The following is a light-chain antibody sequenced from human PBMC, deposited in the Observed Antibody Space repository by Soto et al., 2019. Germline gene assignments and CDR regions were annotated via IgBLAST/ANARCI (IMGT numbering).Light chain of an antibody. CDR2: LNSDGSH. J-gene: IGLJ2*01. CDR3: QTWGSGIWV. CDR1: SGHSNYA. V-gene: IGLV4-69*01. Sequence: QPVLTQSPSASASLGASVKVTCTLSSGHSNYAIAWHQQQPEKGPRFLMRLNSDGSHTRGDGIPDRFSGSSSGAQRYLTISNLQSDDEADYYCQTWGSGIWVFGGGTKLTVL.